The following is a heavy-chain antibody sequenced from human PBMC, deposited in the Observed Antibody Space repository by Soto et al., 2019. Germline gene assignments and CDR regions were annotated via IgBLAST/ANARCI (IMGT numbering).Heavy chain of an antibody. CDR2: IIPIFDTA. V-gene: IGHV1-69*06. D-gene: IGHD3-3*01. J-gene: IGHJ6*02. Sequence: SVKVSCKASGGTFSSYAISWVRQAPGQGLEWMGGIIPIFDTANYAQKFQGRVTITADKSTSTAYMELSSLRSEDTAVYYCARVNYDFWSGYSDYYYYGMDVWGQGTTVTVSS. CDR1: GGTFSSYA. CDR3: ARVNYDFWSGYSDYYYYGMDV.